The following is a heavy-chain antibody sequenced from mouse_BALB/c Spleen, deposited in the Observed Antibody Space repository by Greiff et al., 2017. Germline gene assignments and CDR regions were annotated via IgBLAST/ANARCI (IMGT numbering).Heavy chain of an antibody. V-gene: IGHV5-12-1*01. CDR1: GFAFSSYD. CDR2: ISSGGGST. J-gene: IGHJ1*01. CDR3: ARRTKGVLGWYFDV. Sequence: EVQVVESGGGLVKPGGSLKLSCAASGFAFSSYDMSWVRQTPVKRLEWVAYISSGGGSTYYPDTVKGRFTISRDNAKNTLYLQMSSLKSEDTGMYYCARRTKGVLGWYFDVWGAGTTVTVSS. D-gene: IGHD1-1*02.